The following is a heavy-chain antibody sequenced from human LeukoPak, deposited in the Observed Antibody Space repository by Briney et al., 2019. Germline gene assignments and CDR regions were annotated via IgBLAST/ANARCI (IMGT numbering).Heavy chain of an antibody. V-gene: IGHV3-74*01. D-gene: IGHD6-6*01. CDR1: GFLFSSHW. J-gene: IGHJ4*02. CDR2: INSDGSST. CDR3: ARQYSSWSDY. Sequence: GGSLRLSCAASGFLFSSHWMHWVRQAPGQGLVWVSRINSDGSSTSYADSVKGRFTISRDNAKNTLYLQMSSLRAEDTAVYYCARQYSSWSDYWGQGTLVTVSS.